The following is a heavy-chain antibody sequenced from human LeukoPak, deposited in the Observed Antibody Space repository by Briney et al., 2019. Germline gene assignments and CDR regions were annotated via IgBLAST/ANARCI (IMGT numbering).Heavy chain of an antibody. V-gene: IGHV3-7*01. D-gene: IGHD3-10*01. J-gene: IGHJ4*02. CDR2: IKQDGSEK. CDR3: ARDRSRLGGITMVRGVKDH. Sequence: GGSLRLSCAASGFTFRGDWMSWVRQAPGKGLEWVANIKQDGSEKYYVDSVKGRFTISRDNAKNSLYLQMNSLRAEDTAVYYCARDRSRLGGITMVRGVKDHWGQGTLVTVSS. CDR1: GFTFRGDW.